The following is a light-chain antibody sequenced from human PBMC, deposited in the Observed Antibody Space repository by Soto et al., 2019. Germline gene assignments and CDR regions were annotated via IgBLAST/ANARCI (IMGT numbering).Light chain of an antibody. CDR2: GAT. Sequence: EIVLTQSPGTLSLSPGERATLSCRASESVSTSYLAWYQQKPGQAPRLLSYGATGRATGIPDRFSVSASGTDFTLTISRLEPEEFAVYYCHHYGPSALLGPGTKVDIK. CDR1: ESVSTSY. CDR3: HHYGPSAL. V-gene: IGKV3-20*01. J-gene: IGKJ3*01.